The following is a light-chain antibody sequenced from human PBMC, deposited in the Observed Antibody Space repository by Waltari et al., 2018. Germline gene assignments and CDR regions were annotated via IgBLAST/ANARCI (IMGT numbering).Light chain of an antibody. Sequence: EMVMTQSPATLSVSPGERATLSCRASQSVNSNLAWYQQKPGQAPRLLIYSASTRATGVPARISGSGSGTEFTLTISSLQSEDFAVYYCQQYKNWPQWTFGQGTKVDSK. CDR3: QQYKNWPQWT. J-gene: IGKJ1*01. CDR1: QSVNSN. V-gene: IGKV3-15*01. CDR2: SAS.